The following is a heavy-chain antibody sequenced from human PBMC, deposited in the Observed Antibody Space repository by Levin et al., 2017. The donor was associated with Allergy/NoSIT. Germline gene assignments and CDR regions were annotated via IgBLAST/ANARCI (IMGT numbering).Heavy chain of an antibody. CDR2: IKSKTDGGTT. CDR3: TAQAYDFGSGRTPSDAFDI. D-gene: IGHD3-3*01. CDR1: GFTFSNAW. V-gene: IGHV3-15*01. J-gene: IGHJ3*02. Sequence: GGSLRLSCAASGFTFSNAWMSWVRQAPGKGLEWVGRIKSKTDGGTTDYAAPVKGRFTISRDDSKNTLYLQMNSLKTEDTAVYYCTAQAYDFGSGRTPSDAFDIWGQGTMVTVSS.